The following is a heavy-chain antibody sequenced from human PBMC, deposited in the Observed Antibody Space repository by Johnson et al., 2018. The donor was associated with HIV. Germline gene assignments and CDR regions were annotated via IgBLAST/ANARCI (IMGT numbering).Heavy chain of an antibody. D-gene: IGHD6-6*01. J-gene: IGHJ3*02. CDR1: GFTFSSYT. Sequence: VQLVESGGGLVQPGRSLRLSCAASGFTFSSYTMHWVRQAPGKGLEWVSVLSSGGDTWYAGSVTGRFTISRDNAKNSLYLQMTSLRAEDTAVYYCAGLRAARPRSFDIWGQGTLVTVSS. CDR3: AGLRAARPRSFDI. V-gene: IGHV3-66*01. CDR2: LSSGGDT.